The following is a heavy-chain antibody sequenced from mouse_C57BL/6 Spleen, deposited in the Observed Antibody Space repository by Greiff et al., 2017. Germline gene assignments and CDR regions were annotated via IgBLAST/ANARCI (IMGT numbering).Heavy chain of an antibody. CDR3: ARNYGRSGYYAMDY. V-gene: IGHV3-6*01. CDR2: ISYDGSN. D-gene: IGHD1-1*01. Sequence: EVKLQESGPGLVKPSQSLSLTCSVTGYSITSGYYWNWIRQFPGNKLEWMGYISYDGSNNYNPSLKNRISITRDTTKNQFFLKLNSVTTEDTATYYCARNYGRSGYYAMDYWGQGTSVTVSS. CDR1: GYSITSGYY. J-gene: IGHJ4*01.